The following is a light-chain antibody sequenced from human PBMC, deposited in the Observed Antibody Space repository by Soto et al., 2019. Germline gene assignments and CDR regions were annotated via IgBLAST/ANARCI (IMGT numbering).Light chain of an antibody. CDR1: SSDVGGYNY. J-gene: IGLJ3*02. Sequence: QSALTQPASVSGSPGQEITISCTGTSSDVGGYNYVSWYQQHPGKAPKLMIYEVSNRPSGVSNRFSGSKSGNTASLTISGLQAEDEADYYCSSFTSINTWVFGGGTKVTVL. CDR3: SSFTSINTWV. V-gene: IGLV2-14*01. CDR2: EVS.